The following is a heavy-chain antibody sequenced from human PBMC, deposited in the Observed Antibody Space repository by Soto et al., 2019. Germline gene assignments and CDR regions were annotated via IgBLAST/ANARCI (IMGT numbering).Heavy chain of an antibody. Sequence: PGGSLRLSCAASGFTFNNYAMNWVRQAPGKGLVWVSRINSTGSSTYYADSVKGRFTISRDNAKNTLYLQMNSLRAEDTAVYYCARAITIFGVVRAYYYMDVWGKGTTVTVS. CDR1: GFTFNNYA. J-gene: IGHJ6*03. CDR3: ARAITIFGVVRAYYYMDV. CDR2: INSTGSST. D-gene: IGHD3-3*01. V-gene: IGHV3-74*01.